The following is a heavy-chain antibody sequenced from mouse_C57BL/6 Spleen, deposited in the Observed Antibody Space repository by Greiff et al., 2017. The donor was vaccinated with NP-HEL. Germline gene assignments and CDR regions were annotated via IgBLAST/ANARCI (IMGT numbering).Heavy chain of an antibody. CDR2: IDPSDSDT. J-gene: IGHJ1*03. CDR3: AMVLRSPGYFDV. Sequence: QVQLQQPGAELVMPGASVKLSCKASGYTFTSYWMHWVKQRPGQGLEWIGEIDPSDSDTKYNQKFKGKATLTVDKSSSTAYMQLRSLTSEDSAVFYCAMVLRSPGYFDVWGTGTTATVSS. D-gene: IGHD1-1*01. V-gene: IGHV1-69*01. CDR1: GYTFTSYW.